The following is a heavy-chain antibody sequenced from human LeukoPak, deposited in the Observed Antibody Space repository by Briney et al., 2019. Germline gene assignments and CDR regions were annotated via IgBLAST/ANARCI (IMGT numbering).Heavy chain of an antibody. V-gene: IGHV4-59*01. Sequence: SETLSLTCTVSGGSISSYYWSWIRQPPGKGLEWIGYIYYSGSTNYNPSLKSRVTISVDTSKNQFSLKLSSVTAADTAVYYCARATAGYDFWSGETDYFDYWGQGTLVTVSS. CDR1: GGSISSYY. J-gene: IGHJ4*02. D-gene: IGHD3-3*01. CDR3: ARATAGYDFWSGETDYFDY. CDR2: IYYSGST.